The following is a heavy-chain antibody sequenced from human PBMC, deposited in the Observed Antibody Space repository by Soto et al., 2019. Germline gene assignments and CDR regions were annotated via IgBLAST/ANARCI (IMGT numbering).Heavy chain of an antibody. Sequence: QVQLVQSGAEVKKPGSSVKVSCKASGGTFSSYTISWVRQAPGQGLEWMGRIIPILGIANYAQKFQGRVTITADKSTSTAYMELSSLRSEDTAVYYCARPRLYDCSGGSCYGPAEYFQHWGQGTLVTVSS. V-gene: IGHV1-69*02. CDR1: GGTFSSYT. J-gene: IGHJ1*01. CDR3: ARPRLYDCSGGSCYGPAEYFQH. CDR2: IIPILGIA. D-gene: IGHD2-15*01.